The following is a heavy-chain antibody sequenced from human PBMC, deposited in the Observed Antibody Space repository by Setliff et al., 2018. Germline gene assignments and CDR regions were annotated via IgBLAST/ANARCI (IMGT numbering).Heavy chain of an antibody. Sequence: ASVKVSCKASGYTFTSYGISWVRQAPGQGLEWMGWISAYNGNTNYAQKLQGRVTMTTDTSTSTAYMDLRSLRSDDTAVYYCARRVRIAVLNLYYFEYWGQGTLVTVSS. CDR2: ISAYNGNT. V-gene: IGHV1-18*01. CDR3: ARRVRIAVLNLYYFEY. D-gene: IGHD6-19*01. J-gene: IGHJ4*02. CDR1: GYTFTSYG.